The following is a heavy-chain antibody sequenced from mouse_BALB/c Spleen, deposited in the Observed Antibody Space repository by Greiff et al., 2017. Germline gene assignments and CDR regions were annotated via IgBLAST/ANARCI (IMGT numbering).Heavy chain of an antibody. CDR2: IWSGGST. Sequence: QVQLKESGPGLVQPSQTLSITCTVSGFSLTSYGVHWVRQSPGQGLEWLGVIWSGGSTDYNAALLSRLSISKDNSESQVFFKMTSLQANDTAIYYCARNLDYAMDYWGQGTSVTVSS. J-gene: IGHJ4*01. CDR3: ARNLDYAMDY. V-gene: IGHV2-2*02. CDR1: GFSLTSYG.